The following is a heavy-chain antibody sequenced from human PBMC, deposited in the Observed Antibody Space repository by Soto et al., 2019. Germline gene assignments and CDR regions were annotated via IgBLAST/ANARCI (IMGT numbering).Heavy chain of an antibody. D-gene: IGHD6-19*01. CDR3: ARDLPYSSGWLDHFDD. Sequence: ASVKVSCKASGYTFTSYAMHLVRQAPGQRLEWMGWINAGNGNTKYSQKFQGRVTITRDTSASTAYMELSSLRSEDTAVYYCARDLPYSSGWLDHFDDWGQGTLVPVSS. CDR1: GYTFTSYA. J-gene: IGHJ4*02. CDR2: INAGNGNT. V-gene: IGHV1-3*01.